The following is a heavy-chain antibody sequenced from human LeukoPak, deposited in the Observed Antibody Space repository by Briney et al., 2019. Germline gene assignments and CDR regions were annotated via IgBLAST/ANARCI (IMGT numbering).Heavy chain of an antibody. V-gene: IGHV1-69*01. J-gene: IGHJ4*02. D-gene: IGHD2-21*02. CDR1: GGTFSSYA. CDR3: ASVLYCGADCYSGRYFFDY. Sequence: RASVKVSCKASGGTFSSYAISWVRQAPGQGLEWMGGIIPIFGTANYAQKFQGRVTITADESTSTAYMELSSLRSEDTAVYYCASVLYCGADCYSGRYFFDYWGQGTLVTVSS. CDR2: IIPIFGTA.